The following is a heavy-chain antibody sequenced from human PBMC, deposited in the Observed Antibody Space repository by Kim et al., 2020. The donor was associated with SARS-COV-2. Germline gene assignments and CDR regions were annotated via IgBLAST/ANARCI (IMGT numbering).Heavy chain of an antibody. J-gene: IGHJ3*02. CDR3: ARDGSTYCTIDI. CDR2: IYYSGST. Sequence: SETLSLTCTVSGGSISSYYWSWIRQPPGKGLEWIGYIYYSGSTNYNPSLKSRVTISVDTSKNQFSLKLSSVTAADTAVYYCARDGSTYCTIDIWGQGKM. CDR1: GGSISSYY. D-gene: IGHD2-8*02. V-gene: IGHV4-59*13.